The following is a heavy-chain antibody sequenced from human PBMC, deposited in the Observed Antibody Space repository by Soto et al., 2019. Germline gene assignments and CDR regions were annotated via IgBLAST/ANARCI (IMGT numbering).Heavy chain of an antibody. CDR2: IWDGGGST. CDR1: GFTFSSYA. CDR3: VRDGGGPMPTVATLDY. V-gene: IGHV3-33*08. D-gene: IGHD5-12*01. Sequence: GGSLRLSCAASGFTFSSYAMSWVRQAPGKGLEWMGAIWDGGGSTYYGDSVKGRFTISRDNSKNTLYLQMDSLRGEDTAVYYCVRDGGGPMPTVATLDYWGQGTLVTVSS. J-gene: IGHJ4*02.